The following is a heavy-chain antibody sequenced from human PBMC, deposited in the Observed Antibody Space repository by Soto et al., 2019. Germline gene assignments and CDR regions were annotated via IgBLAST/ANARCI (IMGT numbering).Heavy chain of an antibody. CDR2: IIPIFGTA. CDR3: ARGSVAGTNFDY. CDR1: GGTFSSYA. J-gene: IGHJ4*02. V-gene: IGHV1-69*13. D-gene: IGHD6-19*01. Sequence: GASVKVSCKASGGTFSSYAISWVRQAPGQGLEWMGGIIPIFGTANYAQKFQGRVTITADESTSTAYMELSSLRSEDTAVYYCARGSVAGTNFDYWGQGTLVTVSS.